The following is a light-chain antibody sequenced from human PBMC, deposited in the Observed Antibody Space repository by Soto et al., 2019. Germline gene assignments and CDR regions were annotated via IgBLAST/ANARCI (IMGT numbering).Light chain of an antibody. CDR3: SSYTDRNNLV. J-gene: IGLJ1*01. CDR1: SSDVGGYNY. V-gene: IGLV2-11*01. Sequence: QSALTQPRSVSGSPGQSVTISCTGTSSDVGGYNYVSWYQQHPGKAPKLMIYDVSKRPSGVPDRFSGSKSGNTASLTISGLQAEDEADYYCSSYTDRNNLVFGTGTKVTVL. CDR2: DVS.